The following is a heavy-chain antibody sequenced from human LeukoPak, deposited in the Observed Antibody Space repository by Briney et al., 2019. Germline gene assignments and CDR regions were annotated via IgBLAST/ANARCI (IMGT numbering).Heavy chain of an antibody. J-gene: IGHJ4*02. CDR3: VKVAKYYYGSETYYFFEH. V-gene: IGHV3-7*01. CDR1: GFRISSYW. Sequence: GGSLRLSCAASGFRISSYWMSWVRQAPGKGLEWVANIEEDGNEENYVDSVKGRFTISRDNAKNSLDLQMNSLRVEDTGIYYCVKVAKYYYGSETYYFFEHWGQGTPVTASS. CDR2: IEEDGNEE. D-gene: IGHD3-10*01.